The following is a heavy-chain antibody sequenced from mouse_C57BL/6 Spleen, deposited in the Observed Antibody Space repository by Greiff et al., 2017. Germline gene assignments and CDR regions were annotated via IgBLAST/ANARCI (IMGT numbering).Heavy chain of an antibody. CDR1: GYAFSSYW. J-gene: IGHJ4*01. Sequence: QVQLQQSGAELVKPGASVKISCKASGYAFSSYWMNWVKQRPGKGLEWIGQIYPGDGDTNYNGKFKGKATLTADKSSSTAYMQLSSLTSEDSAVYFCARWEFTTVVSMDYWGQGTSVTVSS. CDR3: ARWEFTTVVSMDY. V-gene: IGHV1-80*01. D-gene: IGHD1-1*01. CDR2: IYPGDGDT.